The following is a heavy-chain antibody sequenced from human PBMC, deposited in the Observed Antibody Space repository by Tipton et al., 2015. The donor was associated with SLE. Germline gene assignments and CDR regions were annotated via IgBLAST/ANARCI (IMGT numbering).Heavy chain of an antibody. CDR3: ARDLNYYDSSGYWYYFDY. V-gene: IGHV4-34*09. Sequence: TLSLTCAVYGGSFSGYYWSWIRQPPGKGLEWIGEINHSGSTNYNPSLKSRVTISVDTSKNQFSLKLSSVTAADTAVYYCARDLNYYDSSGYWYYFDYWGQGTLVTVSS. J-gene: IGHJ4*02. CDR1: GGSFSGYY. CDR2: INHSGST. D-gene: IGHD3-22*01.